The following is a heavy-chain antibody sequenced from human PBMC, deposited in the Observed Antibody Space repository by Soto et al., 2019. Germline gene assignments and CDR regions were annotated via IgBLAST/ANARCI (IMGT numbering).Heavy chain of an antibody. CDR3: AKRASYGSLDY. V-gene: IGHV3-23*01. D-gene: IGHD3-10*01. J-gene: IGHJ4*02. CDR2: ISGSGASA. CDR1: GFTFSISA. Sequence: VQLLESGGGLVQPGGSLRLSCAASGFTFSISAMTWVRQAPGKGLEWVSAISGSGASAYYADSVKGRFTISRDNSKNTVYLQMNSLRAEDTAAYYCAKRASYGSLDYWGQGTLVTVSS.